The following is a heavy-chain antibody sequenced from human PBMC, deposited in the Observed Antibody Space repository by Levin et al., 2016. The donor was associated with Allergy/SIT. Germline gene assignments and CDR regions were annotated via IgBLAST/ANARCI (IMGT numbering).Heavy chain of an antibody. CDR3: ARQRFLGITLARGVKAPNYFDY. Sequence: SETLSLTCSVSGGSISNSNYYWGWIRQPPGKGLEWIGSADYGRSTFYNPSLKSRAIISVDTPNKEFSLNLSSVTAADTAMYYCARQRFLGITLARGVKAPNYFDYWGPGTLVTVSS. CDR1: GGSISNSNYY. V-gene: IGHV4-39*01. J-gene: IGHJ4*02. D-gene: IGHD3-10*01. CDR2: ADYGRST.